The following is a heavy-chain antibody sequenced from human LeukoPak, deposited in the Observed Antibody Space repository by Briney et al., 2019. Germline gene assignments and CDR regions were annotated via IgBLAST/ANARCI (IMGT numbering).Heavy chain of an antibody. V-gene: IGHV3-30*02. CDR1: GFTFSSYG. CDR2: IRYDGSNK. Sequence: GGSLRLSCAASGFTFSSYGMHWVRQAPGKGLEWVTFIRYDGSNKYYADSVKGRFTISRDNSKNTLYLQMNSLRAEDTAVYYCAKGSKEVLFTRDHYMDVGGKGTTVT. D-gene: IGHD3-3*01. CDR3: AKGSKEVLFTRDHYMDV. J-gene: IGHJ6*03.